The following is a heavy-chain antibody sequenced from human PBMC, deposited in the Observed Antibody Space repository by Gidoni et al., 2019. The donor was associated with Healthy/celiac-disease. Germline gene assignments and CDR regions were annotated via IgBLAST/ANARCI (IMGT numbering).Heavy chain of an antibody. J-gene: IGHJ4*02. V-gene: IGHV4-34*01. CDR1: GGSFSGYC. CDR3: ARGDAGEWDYFDY. CDR2: INHSGST. Sequence: VQLQQWGAGLLKPSETLSLTCAVYGGSFSGYCWSWIRQPPGKGLEWIGEINHSGSTNYNPALKSRVTISVDTSKNQFSLKLSSVTAADTAVYYCARGDAGEWDYFDYWGQGTLVTVSS. D-gene: IGHD3-10*01.